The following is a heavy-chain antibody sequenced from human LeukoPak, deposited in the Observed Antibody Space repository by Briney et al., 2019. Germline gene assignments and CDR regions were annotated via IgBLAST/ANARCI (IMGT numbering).Heavy chain of an antibody. CDR1: GGTFSSYA. CDR2: MNPNSGNT. CDR3: ARAPATYVDLDY. D-gene: IGHD5-12*01. J-gene: IGHJ4*02. Sequence: ASVKVSCKASGGTFSSYAISWVRQAPGQGLEWMGWMNPNSGNTGYAQKFQGRVTMTRNTSISTAYMELSSLRSEDTAVYYCARAPATYVDLDYWGQGTLVTVSS. V-gene: IGHV1-8*02.